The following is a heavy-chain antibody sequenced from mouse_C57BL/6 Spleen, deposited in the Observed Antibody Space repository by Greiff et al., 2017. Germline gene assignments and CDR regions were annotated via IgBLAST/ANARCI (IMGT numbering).Heavy chain of an antibody. CDR3: ALYYDGSSYDY. D-gene: IGHD1-1*01. V-gene: IGHV14-2*01. CDR2: INPEDGET. J-gene: IGHJ2*01. Sequence: VQLQQSGAELVKPGASVKLSCTASGFNIKDYYMHWVKQRTEQGLEWIGRINPEDGETKYAPKFQGKATITAATSSNTAYLQLSSLPSEDTAVYYCALYYDGSSYDYWGQGTTLTVSS. CDR1: GFNIKDYY.